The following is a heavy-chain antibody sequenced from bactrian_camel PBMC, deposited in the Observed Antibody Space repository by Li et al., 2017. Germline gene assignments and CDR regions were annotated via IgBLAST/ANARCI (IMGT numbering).Heavy chain of an antibody. V-gene: IGHV3S53*01. Sequence: HVQLVESGGGSVQAGGSLRLPCAASQYTYSINAFAWFRQVSGKEREGVAAIDQEGTTSYADSVKGRFTISKDYAKNSLLLQMNSLKPEDSAVYYCAADLGWCGSRPLQREFRNWGQGTQVTVS. CDR3: AADLGWCGSRPLQREFRN. D-gene: IGHD2*01. CDR2: IDQEGTT. J-gene: IGHJ4*01. CDR1: QYTYSINA.